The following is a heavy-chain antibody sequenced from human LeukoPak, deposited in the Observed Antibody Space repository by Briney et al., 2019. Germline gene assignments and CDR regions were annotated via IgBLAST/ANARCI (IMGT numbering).Heavy chain of an antibody. J-gene: IGHJ4*02. D-gene: IGHD5/OR15-5a*01. CDR1: GFTFSDHH. CDR2: TRNKANSYTT. Sequence: GGSLRLSCAASGFTFSDHHMDWVRRAPGKGLEWVGCTRNKANSYTTEYAASVKGRFTISRDDSKNSLYLQMNSLKTEDTAMYYCARDVYTSLDYWGQGTLVTVSS. CDR3: ARDVYTSLDY. V-gene: IGHV3-72*01.